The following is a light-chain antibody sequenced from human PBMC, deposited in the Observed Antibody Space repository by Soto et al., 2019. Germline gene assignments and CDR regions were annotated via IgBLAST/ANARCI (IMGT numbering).Light chain of an antibody. CDR2: DVS. CDR1: QSVRIF. Sequence: EIVLTQSPATLSLSPGERATLSCRASQSVRIFLAWYQQKPGQAPRLLIYDVSDRATGTPARFSGSGSGTDFTLTISSLEPEDFAVYYCQQRGNWPLYTFGQGTKVE. CDR3: QQRGNWPLYT. J-gene: IGKJ2*01. V-gene: IGKV3-11*01.